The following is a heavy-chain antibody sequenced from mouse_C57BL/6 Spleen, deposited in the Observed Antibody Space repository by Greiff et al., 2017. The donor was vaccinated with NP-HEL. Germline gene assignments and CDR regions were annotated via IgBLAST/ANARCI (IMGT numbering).Heavy chain of an antibody. V-gene: IGHV1-52*01. CDR3: ARSDYYGSSGAAY. Sequence: QVQLQQPGAELVRPGSSVKLSCKASGYTFTSYWMHWVKQRPIQGLEWIGNIDPSDSETHYNQKFKDKATLTVDKSSSTAYMQLISLTSEDSAVYYCARSDYYGSSGAAYWGQGTLVTVSA. CDR2: IDPSDSET. J-gene: IGHJ3*01. D-gene: IGHD1-1*01. CDR1: GYTFTSYW.